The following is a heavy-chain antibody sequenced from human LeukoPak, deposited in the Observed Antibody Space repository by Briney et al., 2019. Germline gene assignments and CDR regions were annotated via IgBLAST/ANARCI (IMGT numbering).Heavy chain of an antibody. CDR2: ISSSSSYI. J-gene: IGHJ6*03. CDR3: ARERGNYMDV. D-gene: IGHD3-16*01. V-gene: IGHV3-21*01. CDR1: GFPFSSYS. Sequence: PGGSLRLSCAASGFPFSSYSMNWVRQAPGKGLEWVSSISSSSSYIYYADSVKGRFTISRDNAKNSLYLQMNSLRAEDTAVYYCARERGNYMDVWGKGTTVTVSS.